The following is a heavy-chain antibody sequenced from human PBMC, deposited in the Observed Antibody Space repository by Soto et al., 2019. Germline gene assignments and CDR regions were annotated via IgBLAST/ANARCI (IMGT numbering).Heavy chain of an antibody. V-gene: IGHV3-23*01. CDR1: GFTVRSYA. D-gene: IGHD3-16*01. Sequence: EVQLLESGGGLVQPGGSLRLSCAASGFTVRSYAMSWVRQAPGKGLEWVPVISGSGSTYSADSVKGRLTISRDSSKNTVDLQMNSLRAEATAVYYCAKALRFTFTTGYYMDVWGRGTTVTVSS. CDR2: ISGSGST. J-gene: IGHJ6*03. CDR3: AKALRFTFTTGYYMDV.